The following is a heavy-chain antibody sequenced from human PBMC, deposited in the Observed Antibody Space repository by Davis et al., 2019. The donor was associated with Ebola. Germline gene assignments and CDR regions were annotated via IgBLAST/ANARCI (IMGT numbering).Heavy chain of an antibody. D-gene: IGHD2-2*01. CDR3: ARVGCSSTSCSGFGY. CDR2: INPSGGST. Sequence: ASVKVSCKASGYTFTSYYMHWVRQAPGQGLEWMGIINPSGGSTSYAQKFQGRVTMTRDTSTSTVYMELSSLRSEDTAVYYCARVGCSSTSCSGFGYWGQGTLVTVSS. V-gene: IGHV1-46*01. J-gene: IGHJ4*02. CDR1: GYTFTSYY.